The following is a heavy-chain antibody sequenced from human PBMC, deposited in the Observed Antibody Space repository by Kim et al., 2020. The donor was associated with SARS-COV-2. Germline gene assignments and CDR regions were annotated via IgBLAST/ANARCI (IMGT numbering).Heavy chain of an antibody. V-gene: IGHV3-21*01. J-gene: IGHJ6*02. D-gene: IGHD2-21*02. CDR3: ARYGGNSLGMDV. Sequence: GGSLRLSCAASGFTFSSYSMNWVRQAPGKGLEWVSSISSSSSYIYYADSVKGRFTISRDNAKNSLYLQMNSLRAEDTAVYYCARYGGNSLGMDVWGQGTTLTVSS. CDR1: GFTFSSYS. CDR2: ISSSSSYI.